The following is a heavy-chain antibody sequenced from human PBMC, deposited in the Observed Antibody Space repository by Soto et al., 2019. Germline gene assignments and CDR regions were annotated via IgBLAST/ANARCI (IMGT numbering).Heavy chain of an antibody. Sequence: GASVKVSCKASGGTFSSYAISWVRQAPGQELEWMGGIIPIFGTANYAQKFQGRVTITADESTSTAYMELSSLRSEDTAVYYCARFRYCSSTSCYGGWFYPRGQGTLVTVSA. CDR2: IIPIFGTA. CDR1: GGTFSSYA. V-gene: IGHV1-69*13. CDR3: ARFRYCSSTSCYGGWFYP. J-gene: IGHJ5*02. D-gene: IGHD2-2*01.